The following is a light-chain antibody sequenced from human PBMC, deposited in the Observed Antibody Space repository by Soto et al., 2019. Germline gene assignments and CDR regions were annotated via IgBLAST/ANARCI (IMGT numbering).Light chain of an antibody. CDR2: WAS. CDR3: QQYYSTPYT. J-gene: IGKJ2*01. CDR1: QSVLYSSNNNNY. Sequence: DIVMTQSPDSLAVSLGERATINCKSSQSVLYSSNNNNYLAWYQQKPGQPPKLLIFWASIRQSGVPDRFSGSWSATDFTLTISSLQAEDVALYYCQQYYSTPYTFGQGTKLEIK. V-gene: IGKV4-1*01.